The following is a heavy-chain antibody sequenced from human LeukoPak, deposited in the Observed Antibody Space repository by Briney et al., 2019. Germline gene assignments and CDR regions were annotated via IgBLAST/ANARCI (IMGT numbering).Heavy chain of an antibody. Sequence: ASVKVSCKASGYTFTSYAMHWVRQAPGQRLEWMGWINAGNGNTKYSQKFQGRVTITRDTSASTAYMELSSLRSEDTAVYYCARPHNSGREFDPWGQGTLVTVSS. V-gene: IGHV1-3*01. CDR3: ARPHNSGREFDP. D-gene: IGHD5-12*01. J-gene: IGHJ5*02. CDR1: GYTFTSYA. CDR2: INAGNGNT.